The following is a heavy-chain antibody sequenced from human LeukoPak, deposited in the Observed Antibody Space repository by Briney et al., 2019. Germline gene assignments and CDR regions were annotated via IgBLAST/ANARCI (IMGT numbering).Heavy chain of an antibody. CDR3: ARDKRSITMIAAGYFDY. Sequence: SVKVSCKASGGTFSSYAISWVRQAPGQGLEWMGRIIPILGIANYAQKFQGRVTITADKSTSTAYMELSSLRSEDTAVYYCARDKRSITMIAAGYFDYWGQGTLVTVSS. CDR1: GGTFSSYA. CDR2: IIPILGIA. J-gene: IGHJ4*02. D-gene: IGHD3-22*01. V-gene: IGHV1-69*04.